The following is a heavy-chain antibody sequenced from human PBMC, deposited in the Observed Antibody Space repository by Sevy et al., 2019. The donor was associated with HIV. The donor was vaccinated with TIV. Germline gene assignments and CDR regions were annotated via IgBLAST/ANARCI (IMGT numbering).Heavy chain of an antibody. Sequence: GESLKISCKGSEYTFTHFWIAWVRQMPGKGLESMGIIYPGDSDTRYSPSFQGQVTISADKSIGTTYLQWDSLKASETAMYYCARSDGYCSGGNHLCYFDYWGQGTLVTVSS. CDR2: IYPGDSDT. CDR1: EYTFTHFW. V-gene: IGHV5-51*01. D-gene: IGHD2-15*01. J-gene: IGHJ4*02. CDR3: ARSDGYCSGGNHLCYFDY.